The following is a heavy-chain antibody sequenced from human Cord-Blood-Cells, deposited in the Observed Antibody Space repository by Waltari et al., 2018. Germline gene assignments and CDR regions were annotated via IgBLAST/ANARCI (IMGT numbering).Heavy chain of an antibody. Sequence: QLQLQESGPGLVKPSETLSLTCTVSGGSISSSSYYWGWIRQPPGKGLEWIGSIYYSGSTYYTPSLKSRVTISVDTSKNQFPLKLSSVTAADTAVYYCARQGYCSSTSCYDAFDIWGQVTMVTVSS. D-gene: IGHD2-2*01. CDR3: ARQGYCSSTSCYDAFDI. CDR2: IYYSGST. J-gene: IGHJ3*02. CDR1: GGSISSSSYY. V-gene: IGHV4-39*01.